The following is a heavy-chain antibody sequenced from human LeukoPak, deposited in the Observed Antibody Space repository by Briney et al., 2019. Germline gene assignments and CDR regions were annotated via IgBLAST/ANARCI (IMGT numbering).Heavy chain of an antibody. D-gene: IGHD2-2*01. J-gene: IGHJ4*02. CDR2: IIPIFGTA. CDR3: ARGAPPGYCSSTSCYRDLDY. V-gene: IGHV1-69*13. CDR1: GGTFSSYA. Sequence: GASVKVSCKASGGTFSSYAISWVRQAPGQGLEWMGGIIPIFGTANYAQKFQGRVTITADESTSTAYMELSSLRSEDTAVYYCARGAPPGYCSSTSCYRDLDYWGQGTLVTVSS.